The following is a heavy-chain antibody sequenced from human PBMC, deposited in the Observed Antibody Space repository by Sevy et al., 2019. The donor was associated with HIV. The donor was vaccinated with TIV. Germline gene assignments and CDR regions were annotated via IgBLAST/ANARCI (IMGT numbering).Heavy chain of an antibody. CDR2: INSDGTYT. CDR3: ARDKVEGGTMVQDNDY. V-gene: IGHV3-74*03. Sequence: GGCLRLSCAASGFSFSSYWMHWVRQVPGKGLVWLSRINSDGTYTKYGDSAKGRFTISRDNAKNMLYLQMDSLRAEDTAVYYCARDKVEGGTMVQDNDYWGQGTLVTVSS. CDR1: GFSFSSYW. J-gene: IGHJ4*02. D-gene: IGHD3-10*01.